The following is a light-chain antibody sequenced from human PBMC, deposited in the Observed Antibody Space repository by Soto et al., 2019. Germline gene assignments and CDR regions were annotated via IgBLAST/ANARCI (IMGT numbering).Light chain of an antibody. CDR2: GAS. Sequence: EIVLTQSPGTLSLSPGERATLSCRAGQSVSSSYLAWYQQKPGQAPRLLIYGASSRATGIPDRFSGSGSGTDFTLTISRLEPEDFAVYYCQQYGGSPFTFGPGTKVDIK. V-gene: IGKV3-20*01. CDR3: QQYGGSPFT. J-gene: IGKJ3*01. CDR1: QSVSSSY.